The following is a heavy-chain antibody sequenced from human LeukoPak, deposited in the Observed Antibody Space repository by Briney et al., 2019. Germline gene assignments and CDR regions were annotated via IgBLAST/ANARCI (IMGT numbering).Heavy chain of an antibody. CDR1: GYTFTGYY. CDR3: ARDKGLANYYYYGMDV. Sequence: ASVKVSCKASGYTFTGYYIHWVRQAPGQGLEWMGWISPNSGGTNSAQKFQGRVSMTRDTSISTAYMELTRLRSDDTAVYYCARDKGLANYYYYGMDVWGQGTTVTVSS. J-gene: IGHJ6*02. V-gene: IGHV1-2*02. D-gene: IGHD3/OR15-3a*01. CDR2: ISPNSGGT.